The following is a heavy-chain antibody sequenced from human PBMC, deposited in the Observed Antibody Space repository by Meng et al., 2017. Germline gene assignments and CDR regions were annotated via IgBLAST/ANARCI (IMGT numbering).Heavy chain of an antibody. D-gene: IGHD1-1*01. J-gene: IGHJ4*02. CDR3: TTVSTGY. CDR2: IKSKTDGGTT. Sequence: GESLNISCAASGFTLSNSWMSWVRQAPGKGLEWVGRIKSKTDGGTTDYAAPVKDRFTISRDDSKSTLYLQMNSQKTEDTAVYYCTTVSTGYWGQGTLVTVSS. CDR1: GFTLSNSW. V-gene: IGHV3-15*01.